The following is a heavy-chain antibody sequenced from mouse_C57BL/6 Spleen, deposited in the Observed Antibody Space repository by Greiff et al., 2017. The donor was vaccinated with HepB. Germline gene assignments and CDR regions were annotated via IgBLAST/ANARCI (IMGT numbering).Heavy chain of an antibody. Sequence: QVQLQQPGAELVRPGASVTLSCKASGYTFTDYEMHWVKQTPVHGLEWIGAIDPETGGTAYNQKFKGKAILTADKSSSTAYMELRSLTSEDSAVYYCTRGHYYGSSFPFAYWGQGTLVTVSA. D-gene: IGHD1-1*01. CDR3: TRGHYYGSSFPFAY. V-gene: IGHV1-15*01. J-gene: IGHJ3*01. CDR2: IDPETGGT. CDR1: GYTFTDYE.